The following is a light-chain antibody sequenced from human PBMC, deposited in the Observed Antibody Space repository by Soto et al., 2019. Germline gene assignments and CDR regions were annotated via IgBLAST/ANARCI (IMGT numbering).Light chain of an antibody. J-gene: IGKJ4*01. Sequence: EIVMTQSPISLPVTPGEPASISCRSSRSLLHSNGYNWLDWYLQKPGQSPQLLIHLGSNRAPGGPDRFSGSGSGTDFTLKISRVEAEDVVVYYCMQALETPLTFGGGTKLEIK. V-gene: IGKV2-28*01. CDR1: RSLLHSNGYNW. CDR2: LGS. CDR3: MQALETPLT.